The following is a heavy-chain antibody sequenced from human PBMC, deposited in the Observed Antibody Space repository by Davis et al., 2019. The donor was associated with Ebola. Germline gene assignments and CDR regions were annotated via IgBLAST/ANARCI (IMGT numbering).Heavy chain of an antibody. CDR2: ISYDGSNK. CDR1: GFTFSSYG. Sequence: GESLKISCAASGFTFSSYGMHWVRQAPGKGLEWVAVISYDGSNKYYADSVKGRFTISRDNSKNTLYLQMNSLRAEDTAVYYCARDDEGHRYSSSSGFGWFDPWGQGTLVTVSS. V-gene: IGHV3-30*03. CDR3: ARDDEGHRYSSSSGFGWFDP. J-gene: IGHJ5*02. D-gene: IGHD6-6*01.